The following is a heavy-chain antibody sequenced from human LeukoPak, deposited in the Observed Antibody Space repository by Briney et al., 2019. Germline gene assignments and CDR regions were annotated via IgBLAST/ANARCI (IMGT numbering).Heavy chain of an antibody. CDR1: GGSISSYY. V-gene: IGHV4-59*12. CDR3: ARWPEYYDSSGYQLGSRAFDI. J-gene: IGHJ3*02. CDR2: IYYSGST. Sequence: ASETLSLTCTVSGGSISSYYWSWIRQPPGKGLEWIGYIYYSGSTNYNPSLKSRVTISVDTSKSQFSLKLSSVTAADTAVYYCARWPEYYDSSGYQLGSRAFDIWGQGTMVTVSS. D-gene: IGHD3-22*01.